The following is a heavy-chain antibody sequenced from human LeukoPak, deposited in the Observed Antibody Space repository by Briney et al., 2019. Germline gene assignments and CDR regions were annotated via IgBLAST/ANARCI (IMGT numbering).Heavy chain of an antibody. CDR1: GFTLSSNW. CDR3: ARDLYYGGDDY. CDR2: FYSDGSST. V-gene: IGHV3-74*01. Sequence: PGGSLRLSCAGSGFTLSSNWMHWVRQAPGKGLVWVARFYSDGSSTSYADSVKGRFTISRDNAKNTLYLQMNSLRAEDTAVYYCARDLYYGGDDYWGQGTLVTVSS. D-gene: IGHD4-23*01. J-gene: IGHJ4*02.